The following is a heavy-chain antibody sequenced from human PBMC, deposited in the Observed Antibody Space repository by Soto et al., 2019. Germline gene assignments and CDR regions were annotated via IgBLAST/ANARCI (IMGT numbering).Heavy chain of an antibody. J-gene: IGHJ6*02. CDR1: GDSVSSNSAA. CDR3: ARVSYSSSLYYYYGMDV. V-gene: IGHV6-1*01. Sequence: PSQTLSLTCAISGDSVSSNSAAWNWIRQSPSRGLEWLGRTYYRSKWYNDYAVSVKSRITINPDTSKNQFSLQLNSVTPEDTAVYYCARVSYSSSLYYYYGMDVWGQGTTVTVSS. CDR2: TYYRSKWYN. D-gene: IGHD6-13*01.